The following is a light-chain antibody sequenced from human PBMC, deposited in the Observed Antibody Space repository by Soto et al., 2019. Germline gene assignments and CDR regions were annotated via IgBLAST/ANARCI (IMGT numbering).Light chain of an antibody. V-gene: IGKV3-20*01. J-gene: IGKJ1*01. CDR2: RTS. CDR3: QQYGSSPRT. Sequence: DIGLTQSPGTLSLSAGQGATLSCRASQSLSSIYLAWYQQKPGQAPRLLIYRTSSRATGRPDRFSGSESETDFTLSISRLEPDDSAVYYCQQYGSSPRTFGQGTKVDIK. CDR1: QSLSSIY.